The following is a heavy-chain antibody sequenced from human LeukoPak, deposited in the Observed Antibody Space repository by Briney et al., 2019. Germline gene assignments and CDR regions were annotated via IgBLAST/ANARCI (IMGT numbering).Heavy chain of an antibody. J-gene: IGHJ6*04. D-gene: IGHD2-2*01. Sequence: SVKVSCKASGGTFSSYAISWVRQAPGQGLEWMGGIIPIFGTANYAQKFQGRVTITADESTSTAYMELSGLRSEDTAVYYCARGQDIVVVPAANRVNYYYGMDVWGKGTTVTVSS. CDR1: GGTFSSYA. CDR3: ARGQDIVVVPAANRVNYYYGMDV. CDR2: IIPIFGTA. V-gene: IGHV1-69*13.